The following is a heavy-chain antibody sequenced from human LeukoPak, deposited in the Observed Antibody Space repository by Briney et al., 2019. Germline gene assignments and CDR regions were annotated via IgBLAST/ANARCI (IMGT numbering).Heavy chain of an antibody. CDR3: AREPGFDSSGYLNWFDP. J-gene: IGHJ5*02. Sequence: SETLSLTCTVSGGSISSYYWSWIRQPPGKGLEWIACISYSGSTKYNPSLKSRVTISVDTSKNQLSLKLSSVTAADTAVYYCAREPGFDSSGYLNWFDPWGQGPLVPVSS. D-gene: IGHD3-22*01. CDR1: GGSISSYY. V-gene: IGHV4-59*01. CDR2: ISYSGST.